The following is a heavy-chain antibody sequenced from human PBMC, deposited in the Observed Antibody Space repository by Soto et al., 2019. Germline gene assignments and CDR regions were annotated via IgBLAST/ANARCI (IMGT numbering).Heavy chain of an antibody. Sequence: QLQLHESCPGLVKPSETLSLTCNVSGDSIGRFYWSWIRQSAGKGLEWIGRVYSTGGVTYNPALMGRVTISLDRSNNHDSLEMNSVTAADTAVYFCARDLSGTGLDIWGRGTRVSVSS. CDR2: VYSTGGV. CDR3: ARDLSGTGLDI. J-gene: IGHJ6*02. CDR1: GDSIGRFY. V-gene: IGHV4-4*07. D-gene: IGHD1-26*01.